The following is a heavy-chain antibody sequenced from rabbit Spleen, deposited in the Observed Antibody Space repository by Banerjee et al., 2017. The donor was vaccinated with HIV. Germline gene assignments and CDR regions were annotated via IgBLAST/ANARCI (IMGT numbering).Heavy chain of an antibody. D-gene: IGHD1-1*01. CDR1: GFSFGDRDV. J-gene: IGHJ2*01. CDR3: ARSRYSGYGDDAFDP. Sequence: QEQLVESGGGLVQPEGSLTLTCKASGFSFGDRDVMCWVRQAPGKGLEWIACINAATSGFTYFATWAKGRFAISKTSSTTVTLQMTRLTAADTATYFCARSRYSGYGDDAFDPWGPGTLVTVS. CDR2: INAATSGFT. V-gene: IGHV1S45*01.